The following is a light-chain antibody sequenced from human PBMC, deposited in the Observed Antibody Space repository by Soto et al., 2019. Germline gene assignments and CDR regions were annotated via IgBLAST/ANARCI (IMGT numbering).Light chain of an antibody. CDR3: QQYNEWPET. Sequence: EVELTQSPGTLCLSPGERAPLTCRASHNVRSSLAWYQQKAGHAPRLLIHGASTRPTGIPGRFTGGGSGTEVTLIISSLQSEDFAVYYCQQYNEWPETFGHGTRWIS. CDR1: HNVRSS. J-gene: IGKJ1*01. CDR2: GAS. V-gene: IGKV3-15*01.